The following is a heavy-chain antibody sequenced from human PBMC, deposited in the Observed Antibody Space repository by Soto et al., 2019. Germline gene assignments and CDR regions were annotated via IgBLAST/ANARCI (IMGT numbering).Heavy chain of an antibody. Sequence: GASVKVSCNASGYTFTSYYMHWVRPAPGQGLEWMGIINPSGASTSYAQKFQGRVTMTRDTSTSTVYMELSSLRSEDTAVYYCAREGPTDTIFGVVINHYGMDVWDQGTTVTVSS. V-gene: IGHV1-46*01. D-gene: IGHD3-3*01. CDR1: GYTFTSYY. J-gene: IGHJ6*02. CDR2: INPSGAST. CDR3: AREGPTDTIFGVVINHYGMDV.